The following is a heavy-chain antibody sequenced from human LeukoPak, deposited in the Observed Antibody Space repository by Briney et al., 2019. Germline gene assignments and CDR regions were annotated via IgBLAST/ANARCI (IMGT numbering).Heavy chain of an antibody. V-gene: IGHV4-4*02. CDR3: ARGGDRSFDY. CDR2: IHHSGSI. CDR1: VVSISSNLW. J-gene: IGHJ4*02. D-gene: IGHD3-10*01. Sequence: SGTLSLTCAVSVVSISSNLWWTWVRQPPGKGLEWIAEIHHSGSINYNPSLKSRATISVDKAKNQFSLNLNSVTAADTAVYYCARGGDRSFDYWGQGTLVTVSS.